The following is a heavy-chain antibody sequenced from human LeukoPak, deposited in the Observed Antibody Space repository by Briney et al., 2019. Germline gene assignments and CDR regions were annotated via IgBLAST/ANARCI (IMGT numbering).Heavy chain of an antibody. CDR2: ISMSSTYI. Sequence: GGSLRLSCAASGFTFSSNAMNWVRQAPGKGLEWVSSISMSSTYIYYADSVKGRFTISRDNAKNSLYLQMDSLRDEDTAVYYCTRVPYSSGWYTVDFWGQGTLVTVSS. J-gene: IGHJ4*02. V-gene: IGHV3-21*01. CDR1: GFTFSSNA. D-gene: IGHD6-19*01. CDR3: TRVPYSSGWYTVDF.